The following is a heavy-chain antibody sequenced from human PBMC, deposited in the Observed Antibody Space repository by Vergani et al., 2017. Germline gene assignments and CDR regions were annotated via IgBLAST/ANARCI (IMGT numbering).Heavy chain of an antibody. J-gene: IGHJ6*03. CDR3: ARQWDSSPSYYMDF. CDR1: EYSFGNYW. Sequence: EVELVQSGPEMRKPGESLKISCKGSEYSFGNYWIGWVRQMPGKGLEWMGIIYPADSDTRYSPSFQGQVTISADKSISTAYLQWSSLKASDTAMYYCARQWDSSPSYYMDFWGKGTTVTVSS. CDR2: IYPADSDT. D-gene: IGHD6-6*01. V-gene: IGHV5-51*01.